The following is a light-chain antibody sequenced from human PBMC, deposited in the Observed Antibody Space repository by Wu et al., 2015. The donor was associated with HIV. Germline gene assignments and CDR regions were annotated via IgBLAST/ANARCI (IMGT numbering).Light chain of an antibody. CDR2: GAS. V-gene: IGKV1-39*01. CDR3: QQSYIAPWT. CDR1: QSIKSH. Sequence: DIQMTQSPSSLSVSVGDRVTITCRASQSIKSHLNWYQQKPGKAPKVLMSGASSLQSGVPSRFSGSGFGTDFTLTINSLQPEDFATYYCQQSYIAPWTFGQGTKVEIK. J-gene: IGKJ1*01.